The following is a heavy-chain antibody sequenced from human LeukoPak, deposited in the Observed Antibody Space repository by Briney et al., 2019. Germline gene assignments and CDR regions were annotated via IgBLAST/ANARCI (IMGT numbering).Heavy chain of an antibody. J-gene: IGHJ5*02. CDR2: IYYSGST. Sequence: SETLSLTCTVSGVSVSSGSYYCSWIRQPPGQGLEWIGYIYYSGSTNYNPSLKSRVTISVDTSKNQFSLKLSSVTAADTAVYYCARDKTNWFDPWGQGTLVTVSS. CDR3: ARDKTNWFDP. V-gene: IGHV4-61*01. CDR1: GVSVSSGSYY.